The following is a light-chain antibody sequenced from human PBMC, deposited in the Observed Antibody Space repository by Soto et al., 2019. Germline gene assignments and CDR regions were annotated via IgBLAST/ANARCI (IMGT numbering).Light chain of an antibody. CDR1: QSVGSW. V-gene: IGKV1-5*01. Sequence: DIQMTQSPSTLSASVGDRVTISCRASQSVGSWLAWYQQKPGKAPKFLIYDASTLESGVPSRFSGSGSGTEITLTISSLQPDDFATYYCQQYDHYPLTFGGGSKVEI. CDR2: DAS. J-gene: IGKJ4*01. CDR3: QQYDHYPLT.